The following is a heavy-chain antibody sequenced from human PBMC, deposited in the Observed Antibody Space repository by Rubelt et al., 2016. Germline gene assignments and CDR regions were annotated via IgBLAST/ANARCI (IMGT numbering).Heavy chain of an antibody. D-gene: IGHD5-12*01. J-gene: IGHJ4*02. Sequence: YADSVKGRFTISRDNSKNTLYLQMNSLRAEDTAVYYCARDLSVANRDLGYWGQGTLVTVSS. CDR3: ARDLSVANRDLGY. V-gene: IGHV3-33*01.